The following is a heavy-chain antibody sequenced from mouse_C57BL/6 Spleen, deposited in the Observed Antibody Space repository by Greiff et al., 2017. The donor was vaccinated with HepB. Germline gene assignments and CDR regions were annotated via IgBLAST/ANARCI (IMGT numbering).Heavy chain of an antibody. J-gene: IGHJ3*01. CDR3: ARHYDYDGAWFAY. CDR2: ISSGSSTI. CDR1: GFTFSDYG. Sequence: EVMLVESGGGLVKPGGSLKLSCAASGFTFSDYGMHWVRQAPEKGLGWVAYISSGSSTIYYADTVKGRFTISRDNAKNTLFLQMTSLRSEDTAMYYCARHYDYDGAWFAYWGQGTLVTVSA. V-gene: IGHV5-17*01. D-gene: IGHD2-4*01.